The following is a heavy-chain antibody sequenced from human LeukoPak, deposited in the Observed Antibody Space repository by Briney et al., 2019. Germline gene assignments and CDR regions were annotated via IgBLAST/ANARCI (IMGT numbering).Heavy chain of an antibody. CDR3: AREGDYYGSGSYLRGTLDY. V-gene: IGHV1-46*01. D-gene: IGHD3-10*01. CDR1: GYTFTSYY. J-gene: IGHJ4*02. CDR2: INPSGGST. Sequence: VASVKVSCKASGYTFTSYYMHWVRQAPGQGLEWMGIINPSGGSTSYAQKFQGRVTMTRDMSTSTVYMELSSLRSEDTAVYYCAREGDYYGSGSYLRGTLDYWGQGTLVTVSS.